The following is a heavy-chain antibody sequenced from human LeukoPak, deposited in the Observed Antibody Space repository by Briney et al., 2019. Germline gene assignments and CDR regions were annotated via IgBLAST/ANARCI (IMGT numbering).Heavy chain of an antibody. D-gene: IGHD5-12*01. V-gene: IGHV1-69*13. Sequence: ASVKVSCKASGGTFSSYAISWVRQAPGQGLEWMGGIIPIFGTANYAQKFQGRVTITADESTSTAYMELSSLRSEDTAVYYCARGRVVATIFVGNAFDYWGQGTLVTVSS. CDR1: GGTFSSYA. CDR3: ARGRVVATIFVGNAFDY. CDR2: IIPIFGTA. J-gene: IGHJ4*02.